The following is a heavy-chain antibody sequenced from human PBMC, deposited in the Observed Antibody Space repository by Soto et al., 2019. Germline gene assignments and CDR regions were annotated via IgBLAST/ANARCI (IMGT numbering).Heavy chain of an antibody. J-gene: IGHJ3*02. D-gene: IGHD6-6*01. CDR1: GGTLSIYG. CDR2: TIPIFGTP. CDR3: ARPYTSSFAFDI. V-gene: IGHV1-69*06. Sequence: QVQLVQSGAEVKKPGSSVKVSCKASGGTLSIYGSSWVRQAPGQGLEWMGGTIPIFGTPNYAQKFQGRVTITAHKSTSTAYMELSSLRSEDTAVYYCARPYTSSFAFDIWGQGTVVTVSS.